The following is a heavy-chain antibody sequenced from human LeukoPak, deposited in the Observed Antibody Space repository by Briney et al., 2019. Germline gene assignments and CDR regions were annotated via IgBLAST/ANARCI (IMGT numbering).Heavy chain of an antibody. D-gene: IGHD3-10*01. CDR1: GYTFTGYY. CDR3: ARLTMVRGVIIGGYYYYMDV. V-gene: IGHV1-2*02. J-gene: IGHJ6*03. Sequence: ASVKVSCKASGYTFTGYYMHWVRQAPGQGLEWMGWINPNSGGTNYAQKFQGRVTMTRDTSISTAYMELSRLRSDDTAVYYCARLTMVRGVIIGGYYYYMDVWGKGTTVTISS. CDR2: INPNSGGT.